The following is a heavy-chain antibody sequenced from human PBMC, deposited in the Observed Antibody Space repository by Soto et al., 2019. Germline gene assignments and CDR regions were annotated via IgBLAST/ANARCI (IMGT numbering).Heavy chain of an antibody. CDR2: ISSSSSTI. CDR3: ARDSLELSYGMDV. J-gene: IGHJ6*02. V-gene: IGHV3-48*01. D-gene: IGHD1-7*01. CDR1: GFTFSSYS. Sequence: GGSLRLSCAASGFTFSSYSMNWVRQAPGKGLEWVSYISSSSSTIYYADSVKGRFTISRDNAKNSLYLQMNSLRGEDTAVYYCARDSLELSYGMDVWGQGTTVTVSS.